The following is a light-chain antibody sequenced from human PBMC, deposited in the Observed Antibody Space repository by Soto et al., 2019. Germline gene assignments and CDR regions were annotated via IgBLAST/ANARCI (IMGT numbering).Light chain of an antibody. CDR1: QSVSSN. Sequence: EIVMTQSPATQSVSPGERATLSCRASQSVSSNLAWYQQKFGQAPRLLIYGASTRATGIPARFSGSGSGTEFTLTISSLQSEDFAVYYCQQYNNWPYTFGQGTKLEIK. CDR3: QQYNNWPYT. CDR2: GAS. V-gene: IGKV3-15*01. J-gene: IGKJ2*01.